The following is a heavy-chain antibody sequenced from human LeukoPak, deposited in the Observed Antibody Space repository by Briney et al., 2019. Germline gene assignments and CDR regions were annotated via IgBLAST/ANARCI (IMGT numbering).Heavy chain of an antibody. J-gene: IGHJ5*02. CDR1: GFTFDDYA. V-gene: IGHV3-43*02. D-gene: IGHD2-2*01. CDR2: ISGDGGST. CDR3: AKEGGAYAANWFDP. Sequence: GGSLRLSCAASGFTFDDYAMHWVRQAPGKGLEWVSLISGDGGSTYYADSVKGRFTISRDNSKNSLHLQMNSLRTEDTALYYCAKEGGAYAANWFDPWGQGTLVTVSS.